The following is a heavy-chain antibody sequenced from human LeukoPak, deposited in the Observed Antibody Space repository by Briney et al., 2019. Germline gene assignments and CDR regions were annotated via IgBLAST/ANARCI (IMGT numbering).Heavy chain of an antibody. CDR2: INPNSGGT. CDR1: GYTFTGYY. D-gene: IGHD3-9*01. J-gene: IGHJ4*02. CDR3: ARIYDILTGYYDY. V-gene: IGHV1-2*02. Sequence: ASVKVSCKASGYTFTGYYMHWVRQAPGQGREWMGWINPNSGGTNYAQKFQGRVTMTRDTSISTAYMELSRLRSDDTAVYYCARIYDILTGYYDYWGQGTLVTVSS.